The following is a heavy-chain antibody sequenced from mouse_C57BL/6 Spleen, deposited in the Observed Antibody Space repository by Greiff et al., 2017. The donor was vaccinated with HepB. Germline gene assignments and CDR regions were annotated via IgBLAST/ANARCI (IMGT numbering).Heavy chain of an antibody. D-gene: IGHD6-1*01. CDR2: ISDGGSYT. V-gene: IGHV5-4*01. CDR3: ARDAPHRYFDY. Sequence: EVQLVESGGGLVKPGGSLKLSCAASGFTFSSYAMSWVRQTPEKRLEWVATISDGGSYTYYPDNVKGRFTISRDNAKNNLYLQMSHLKSEDSAMYYCARDAPHRYFDYWGQGTTLTVSS. CDR1: GFTFSSYA. J-gene: IGHJ2*01.